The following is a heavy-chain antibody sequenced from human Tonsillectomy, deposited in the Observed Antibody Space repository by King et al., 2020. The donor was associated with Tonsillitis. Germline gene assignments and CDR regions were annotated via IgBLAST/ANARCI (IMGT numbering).Heavy chain of an antibody. CDR1: GFTFDDYA. CDR3: AIDRIRILLWSSLRN. V-gene: IGHV3-43*02. D-gene: IGHD5-18*01. J-gene: IGHJ4*02. Sequence: VQLVESGGGVVQPGGSLRLSCAASGFTFDDYAIHWVRQAPGKGLEWVSLISGDGGSTYYADSVKGRFTISRDNSKNSLYLQMNSLRTEDTALYYCAIDRIRILLWSSLRNWGQGTLVTVSS. CDR2: ISGDGGST.